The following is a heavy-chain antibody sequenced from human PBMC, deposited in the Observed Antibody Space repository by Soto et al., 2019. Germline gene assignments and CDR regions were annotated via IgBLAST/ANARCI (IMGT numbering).Heavy chain of an antibody. J-gene: IGHJ4*02. CDR3: AREVYDFWSGYYTSLGGSYFDY. Sequence: GESLKISCAASGFTFSSYAMHWVRQAPGKGLEYVSAISSNGGSTYYANSVKGRFTISRDNSKNTLYLQMGSLRAEDMAVYFCAREVYDFWSGYYTSLGGSYFDYWGQGTLVTVSS. CDR2: ISSNGGST. CDR1: GFTFSSYA. V-gene: IGHV3-64*01. D-gene: IGHD3-3*01.